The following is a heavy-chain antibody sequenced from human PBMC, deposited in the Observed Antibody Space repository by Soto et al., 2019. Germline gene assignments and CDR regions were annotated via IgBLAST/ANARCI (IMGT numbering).Heavy chain of an antibody. D-gene: IGHD6-25*01. Sequence: GGSLRLSCSASGFTFSSYGMHWVRRAPGKGLEWVAVISYDGSNKYYADSVKGRFTISRDNSKNTLYLQMNSLRAEDTAVYYCAKPAATLPEYYFDYWGQGTLVTVSS. V-gene: IGHV3-30*18. CDR1: GFTFSSYG. CDR2: ISYDGSNK. J-gene: IGHJ4*02. CDR3: AKPAATLPEYYFDY.